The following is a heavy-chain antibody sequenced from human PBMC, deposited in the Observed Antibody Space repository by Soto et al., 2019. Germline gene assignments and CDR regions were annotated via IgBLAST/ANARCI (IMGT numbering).Heavy chain of an antibody. Sequence: GGCLGLGCAACGVRLRNAGVGWVRPAPGKGLEWVGRIKSKTDGGTTDYAAPVKGRFTISRDDSKNTLYLQMNSLKTEDTAVYYCTTDTFYWGQGTLVTVSS. V-gene: IGHV3-15*01. CDR1: GVRLRNAG. CDR3: TTDTFY. J-gene: IGHJ4*02. CDR2: IKSKTDGGTT.